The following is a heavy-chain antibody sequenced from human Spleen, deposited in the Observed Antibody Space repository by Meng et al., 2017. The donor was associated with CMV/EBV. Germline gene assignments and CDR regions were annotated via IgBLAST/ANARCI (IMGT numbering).Heavy chain of an antibody. V-gene: IGHV3-30*04. J-gene: IGHJ4*02. Sequence: GESLKISCAASGFTFSSYAMHWVRQAPGKGLEWVAVISYDGSNKYYADSVKGRFTISRDNSKNTLYLQMNSLRAEDTAVYYCARDWGVGYCSSTSCYPGDYWGQGTLVTVSS. CDR3: ARDWGVGYCSSTSCYPGDY. CDR2: ISYDGSNK. D-gene: IGHD2-2*03. CDR1: GFTFSSYA.